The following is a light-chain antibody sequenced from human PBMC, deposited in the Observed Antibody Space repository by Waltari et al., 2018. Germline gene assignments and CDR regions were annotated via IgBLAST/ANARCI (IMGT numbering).Light chain of an antibody. CDR1: QGISSY. V-gene: IGKV1-17*01. CDR3: LQYNSYPYS. CDR2: AAT. Sequence: DIQMTQSPYSLYASVGDTVTITCRASQGISSYLNWFQQKPGKAPKLLIYAATTLQSGVPSRFSGSRSGTEFTLTISSLQPEYFAAYYCLQYNSYPYSFGQWTKVEIK. J-gene: IGKJ2*03.